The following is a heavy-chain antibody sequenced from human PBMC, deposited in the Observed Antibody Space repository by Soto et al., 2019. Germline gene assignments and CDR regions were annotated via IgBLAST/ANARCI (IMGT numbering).Heavy chain of an antibody. V-gene: IGHV4-59*01. D-gene: IGHD3-22*01. CDR1: GGSISAFF. CDR3: ARNRVPLSDDYESTGYDGAFDV. Sequence: SETLSLTCTLSGGSISAFFWSWIRQPPGKGLEWIGYIHDTGSTKYNPSHTSRVTILVDTSKNQVSLRLRSVSAAGTAVYYCARNRVPLSDDYESTGYDGAFDVWGLGTMVTVSS. CDR2: IHDTGST. J-gene: IGHJ3*01.